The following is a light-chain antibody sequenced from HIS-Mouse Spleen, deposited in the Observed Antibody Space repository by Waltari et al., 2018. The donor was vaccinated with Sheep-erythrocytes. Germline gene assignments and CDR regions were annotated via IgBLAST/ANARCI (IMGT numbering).Light chain of an antibody. CDR3: YSTDSSGNHSNWV. V-gene: IGLV3-10*01. J-gene: IGLJ3*02. CDR2: EDS. CDR1: ALPKKY. Sequence: SYELTQPPSVSVSPGQTARITCSGDALPKKYASWYQQKSGQAPVLVIYEDSKRPSGSPGRFSGSSSGTMATLTISGAQVEDEADYYCYSTDSSGNHSNWVFGGGTKLTVL.